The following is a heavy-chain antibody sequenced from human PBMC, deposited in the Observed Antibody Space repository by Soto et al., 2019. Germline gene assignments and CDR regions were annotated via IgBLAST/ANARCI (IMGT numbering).Heavy chain of an antibody. D-gene: IGHD1-26*01. CDR3: ATLGGANLLRSEYFQH. J-gene: IGHJ1*01. CDR1: GYSFTSYW. V-gene: IGHV5-51*01. CDR2: IYPGDSDT. Sequence: GESLKISCKGSGYSFTSYWIGWVRQMPGKGLEWMGIIYPGDSDTRYSPSFQGQVTISADKSISTAYLQWSSLKASDTAMYYCATLGGANLLRSEYFQHWGQGTLVTVSS.